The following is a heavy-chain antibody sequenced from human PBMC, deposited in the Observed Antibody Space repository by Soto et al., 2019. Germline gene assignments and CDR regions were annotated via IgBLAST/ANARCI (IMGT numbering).Heavy chain of an antibody. CDR3: ASERTNGPLEGGMEV. Sequence: ASVKVSCKASGYTFTGYYMHWVRQAPGQGLKWMGWINPNSGGTNYAQKFQGWVTMTRDTSISTAYMELSRLRSDDTAVYYCASERTNGPLEGGMEVWSQGTTVTVSS. CDR2: INPNSGGT. V-gene: IGHV1-2*04. D-gene: IGHD2-8*01. CDR1: GYTFTGYY. J-gene: IGHJ6*02.